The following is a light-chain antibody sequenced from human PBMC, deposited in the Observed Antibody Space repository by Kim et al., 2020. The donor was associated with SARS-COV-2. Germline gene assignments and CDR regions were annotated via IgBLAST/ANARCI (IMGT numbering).Light chain of an antibody. CDR2: DVV. J-gene: IGLJ3*02. V-gene: IGLV2-14*03. CDR3: SSHTSSNTWV. CDR1: SSDVGRYDY. Sequence: GPSITISCTGTSSDVGRYDYVSWYQQHPDKAPKLMIYDVVKRPSGVSVRFSGSKSDNTASLTISGLQAEDEADYYCSSHTSSNTWVFGGGTQLTVL.